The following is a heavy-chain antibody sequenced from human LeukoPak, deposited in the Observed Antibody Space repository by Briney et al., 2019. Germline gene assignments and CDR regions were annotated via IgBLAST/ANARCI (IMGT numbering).Heavy chain of an antibody. Sequence: ASVKVSCKASGYTFTGYYMHWVRQAPGQGLEWMGWINPNSGGTNYAQKFQGRVTMTRDTPISTAYMELSRLRSDDTAVYYCAREDPIVGASSDYWGQGTLVTVSS. V-gene: IGHV1-2*02. CDR3: AREDPIVGASSDY. D-gene: IGHD1-26*01. CDR2: INPNSGGT. J-gene: IGHJ4*02. CDR1: GYTFTGYY.